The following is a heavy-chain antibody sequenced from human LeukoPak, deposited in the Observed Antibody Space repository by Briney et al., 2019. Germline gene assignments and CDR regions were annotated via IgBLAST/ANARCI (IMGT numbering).Heavy chain of an antibody. J-gene: IGHJ4*02. Sequence: PSGTLSLTCAVYGGSFSGYYWSWIRQPPGKGMEWIGDINHSGSTNYNPSPTSRVTISVDTSKNQFSLKLSSVTAADTAVYYSARVVVTATLDYWGQGTLATASS. V-gene: IGHV4-34*01. CDR3: ARVVVTATLDY. D-gene: IGHD2-21*02. CDR1: GGSFSGYY. CDR2: INHSGST.